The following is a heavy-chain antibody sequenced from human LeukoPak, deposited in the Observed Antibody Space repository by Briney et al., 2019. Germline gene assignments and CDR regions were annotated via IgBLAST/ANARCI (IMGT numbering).Heavy chain of an antibody. V-gene: IGHV3-48*03. J-gene: IGHJ3*02. D-gene: IGHD1-7*01. CDR2: ISSSGSTI. CDR1: GFTFSSYE. CDR3: SRRGTPGDAFDI. Sequence: GGSLRLSCAASGFTFSSYEINWVRQAPRKGLEWVSYISSSGSTIYYADSVKGRFTISRENVKNSLYLDMNIWRGEDTAVYLCSRRGTPGDAFDIWGQGTMVTVSS.